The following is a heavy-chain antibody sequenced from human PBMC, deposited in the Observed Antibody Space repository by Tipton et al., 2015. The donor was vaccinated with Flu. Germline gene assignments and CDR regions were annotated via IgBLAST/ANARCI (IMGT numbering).Heavy chain of an antibody. J-gene: IGHJ6*02. V-gene: IGHV1-18*01. CDR1: GYTFTSYG. D-gene: IGHD3-3*01. CDR3: ARAGENYDFWSGYYFGYYGMDV. Sequence: QVQLVQSGAEVKKPGASVKVSCKASGYTFTSYGISWVRQAPGQGLEWMGWISAYNGNTNYAQKLQGRVTMTTDTSTSTAYMELRGLRSDDTAVYYCARAGENYDFWSGYYFGYYGMDVWGQGTTVTVSS. CDR2: ISAYNGNT.